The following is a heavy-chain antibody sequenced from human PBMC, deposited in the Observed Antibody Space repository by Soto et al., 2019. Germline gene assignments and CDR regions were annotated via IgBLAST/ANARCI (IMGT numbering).Heavy chain of an antibody. V-gene: IGHV3-53*01. CDR1: GFTVTSNY. CDR3: ARVQGYGDYVDAFDI. D-gene: IGHD4-17*01. Sequence: PGGSLRLSCAASGFTVTSNYMSWVRQAPGKGLEWVSVLYSGGTTYCADSVKGRFTISRDNSKNTLYLQMNNLRAEDTAVYYCARVQGYGDYVDAFDIWGQGTMVTVSS. J-gene: IGHJ3*02. CDR2: LYSGGTT.